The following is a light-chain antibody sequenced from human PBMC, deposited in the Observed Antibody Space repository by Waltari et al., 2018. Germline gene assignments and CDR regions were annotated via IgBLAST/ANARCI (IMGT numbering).Light chain of an antibody. Sequence: QSALTQPASLSESPGHSITIYCTATSSDLGGHNSVSWYRPHPGKPPQLLIFEVTSRPSGVSNPFSGSKSGNTASLTISGLQTEDEGDYFCSSYTNSDTLIFGGGTKVTVL. J-gene: IGLJ2*01. V-gene: IGLV2-14*01. CDR1: SSDLGGHNS. CDR3: SSYTNSDTLI. CDR2: EVT.